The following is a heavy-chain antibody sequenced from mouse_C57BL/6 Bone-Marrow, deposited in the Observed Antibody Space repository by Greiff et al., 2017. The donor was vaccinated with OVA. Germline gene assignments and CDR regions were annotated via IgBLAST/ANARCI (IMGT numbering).Heavy chain of an antibody. V-gene: IGHV1-82*01. J-gene: IGHJ2*01. CDR2: IYPGDGDS. D-gene: IGHD1-1*01. CDR1: GYAFSSSW. Sequence: VQLQQSGPELVKPGASVKISCKASGYAFSSSWMNWVQPRPGKGLEWIGRIYPGDGDSNYNGKFKGKATLTADKSSSTAYMQLSSLTSEDSAVYCGGRGGYYGSSFDYWGQGTTLTVSS. CDR3: GRGGYYGSSFDY.